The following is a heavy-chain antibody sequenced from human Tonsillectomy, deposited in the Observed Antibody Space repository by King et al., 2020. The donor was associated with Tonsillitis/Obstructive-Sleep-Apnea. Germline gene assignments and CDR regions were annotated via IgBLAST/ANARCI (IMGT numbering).Heavy chain of an antibody. CDR3: ARRRRAYWYFDL. CDR2: IGSAGDT. V-gene: IGHV3-13*04. J-gene: IGHJ2*01. Sequence: VQLVESGGGLVQPGGSLRLSCAASGFTFSSYDMHWVRQATGKGLEWVSGIGSAGDTYYPDSVKGRFNISRENAKNSLYLQMNSLRAGDTAVYYCARRRRAYWYFDLWGRGTLVTVSS. CDR1: GFTFSSYD.